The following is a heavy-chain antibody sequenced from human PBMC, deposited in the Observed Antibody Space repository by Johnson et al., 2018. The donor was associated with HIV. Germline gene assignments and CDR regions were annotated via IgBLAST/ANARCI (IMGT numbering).Heavy chain of an antibody. J-gene: IGHJ3*02. Sequence: VQLVESGGRLVQPGGSLRLSCATSGFSFKDYYMNWVRQTPGKGLEWVSHISSSGSTIYYADSVKGRFTISRDNAKNSLYLQMNSLRAEDTAVYYCTKDLRVFDWFNAYDAFDIWGQGTMVTVSS. D-gene: IGHD3-9*01. CDR1: GFSFKDYY. V-gene: IGHV3-11*04. CDR2: ISSSGSTI. CDR3: TKDLRVFDWFNAYDAFDI.